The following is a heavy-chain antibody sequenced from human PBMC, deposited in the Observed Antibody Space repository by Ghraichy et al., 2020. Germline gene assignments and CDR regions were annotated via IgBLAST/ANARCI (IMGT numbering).Heavy chain of an antibody. Sequence: GGSLRLSCAASGFTFSSYWMSWVRQAPGKGLEWVANIKQDGSEKYYVDSVKGRFTISRDNAKNSLYLQMNSLRAEDTAVYYCARDRVVPAAMATYYYYYGMDVWGQGTTVTVSS. D-gene: IGHD2-2*01. CDR2: IKQDGSEK. V-gene: IGHV3-7*03. J-gene: IGHJ6*02. CDR1: GFTFSSYW. CDR3: ARDRVVPAAMATYYYYYGMDV.